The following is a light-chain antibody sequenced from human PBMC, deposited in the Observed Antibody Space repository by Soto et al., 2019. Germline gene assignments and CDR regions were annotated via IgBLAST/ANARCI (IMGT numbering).Light chain of an antibody. Sequence: RVMTQSPDTLSVSPGERATLSCRASQTVRSNLAWYQQKPGQAPRLLIYAASTRATGIPARFIGNGSGTEFTLTISSLQSEDFAVYYCQQRHMWPITFGQGTRLEIK. CDR3: QQRHMWPIT. J-gene: IGKJ5*01. CDR2: AAS. CDR1: QTVRSN. V-gene: IGKV3D-15*01.